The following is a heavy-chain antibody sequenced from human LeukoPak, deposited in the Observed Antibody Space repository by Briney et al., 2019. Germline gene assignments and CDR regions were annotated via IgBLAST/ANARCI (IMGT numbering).Heavy chain of an antibody. Sequence: PGGSLRLSCAASGFTFSSYAMSWVRQAPGKGLEWVSAISGSGGSTYYADSVKGRFTISRDNSKNTLYLQMNSLRAEDTAVYYCAKGLEVVLLWFGEFPNPDDAFDIWGQGTMVTVSS. J-gene: IGHJ3*02. CDR1: GFTFSSYA. CDR3: AKGLEVVLLWFGEFPNPDDAFDI. CDR2: ISGSGGST. V-gene: IGHV3-23*01. D-gene: IGHD3-10*01.